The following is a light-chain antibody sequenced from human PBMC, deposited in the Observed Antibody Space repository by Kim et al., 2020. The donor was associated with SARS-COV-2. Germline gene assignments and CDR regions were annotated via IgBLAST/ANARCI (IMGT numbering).Light chain of an antibody. Sequence: QPVLTQLASVSGSPGQSITISCTGTSSDVGSYNLVSWYQQHPGKAPKLIIYEVTKRPSGVSNRFSGSKSGNTASLTISGLQAEDEADYYCCSYASTSTLIFGGGTQLTVL. CDR3: CSYASTSTLI. V-gene: IGLV2-23*02. CDR1: SSDVGSYNL. CDR2: EVT. J-gene: IGLJ2*01.